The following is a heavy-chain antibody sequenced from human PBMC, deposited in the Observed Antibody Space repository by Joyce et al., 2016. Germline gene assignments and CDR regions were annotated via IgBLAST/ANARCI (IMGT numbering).Heavy chain of an antibody. D-gene: IGHD2-15*01. CDR1: SFTFSNYA. J-gene: IGHJ4*02. CDR2: ISARYEEK. V-gene: IGHV3-23*01. CDR3: AKVIVVVAAAVHPFDH. Sequence: EVQLLESGGGLIQPGGSLRLSCAASSFTFSNYAMSWVGQARGKGVEWVSTISARYEEKYYADSVKGRFSISRDNSKNTLYLQMNSLRVEDTALYYCAKVIVVVAAAVHPFDHWGQGTLVTVSA.